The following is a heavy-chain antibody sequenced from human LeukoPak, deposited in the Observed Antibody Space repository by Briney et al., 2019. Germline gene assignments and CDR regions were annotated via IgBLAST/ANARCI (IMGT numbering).Heavy chain of an antibody. CDR1: GFTFSHCG. Sequence: GGSLRLSCATSGFTFSHCGMHWVRQAPGKGLEWVAVIWNDGSNKYYGDSVKGRFTISRDNSKNTLYLQMNSLTVEDTAVYYCAKDAQRGFDYSNSLEHWGQGTLVTVSS. J-gene: IGHJ5*02. CDR3: AKDAQRGFDYSNSLEH. V-gene: IGHV3-33*06. D-gene: IGHD4-11*01. CDR2: IWNDGSNK.